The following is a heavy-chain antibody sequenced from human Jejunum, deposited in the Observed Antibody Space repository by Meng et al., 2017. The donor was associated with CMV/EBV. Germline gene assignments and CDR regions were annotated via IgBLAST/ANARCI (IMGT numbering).Heavy chain of an antibody. CDR3: VRRSGTYAWFAP. CDR1: GFSFRDHW. Sequence: SCIASGFSFRDHWMHWVRQTPTKGLVWVSRINGDGTTTAYADSVKGRFTVSRDNAKNTLYLQLNSLTAEDTGVYYCVRRSGTYAWFAPWGQGTLVTVSS. V-gene: IGHV3-74*01. CDR2: INGDGTTT. J-gene: IGHJ5*02. D-gene: IGHD1-26*01.